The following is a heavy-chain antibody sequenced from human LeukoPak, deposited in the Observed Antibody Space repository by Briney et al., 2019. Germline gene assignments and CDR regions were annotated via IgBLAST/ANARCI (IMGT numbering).Heavy chain of an antibody. J-gene: IGHJ4*02. CDR2: IYYSGNT. V-gene: IGHV4-39*01. CDR3: ARHIHGSRYCISTSCYSADY. CDR1: DGSISTSGYF. D-gene: IGHD2-2*01. Sequence: SETLSITCTVSDGSISTSGYFWGWIRQPPGKGLEWIGGIYYSGNTYFNPSLRSRVTISVDTSKNQFSLKLSSVTAADTAIYCCARHIHGSRYCISTSCYSADYWGQGTLVTVSS.